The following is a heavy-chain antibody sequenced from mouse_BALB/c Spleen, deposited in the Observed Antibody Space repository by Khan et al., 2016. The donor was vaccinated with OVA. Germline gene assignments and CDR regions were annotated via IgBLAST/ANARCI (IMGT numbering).Heavy chain of an antibody. V-gene: IGHV1S135*01. CDR3: TRLGNTGWFAY. J-gene: IGHJ3*01. CDR1: GYSFTSYY. Sequence: VQLQQSGPELMKPGASVKISCKASGYSFTSYYIHWVKQSHGQSLEWIGYIDPFNGGTNYNQKFNGKATLTVDKSSSTAYMHLSSLTSEDSAVYYCTRLGNTGWFAYWGQGTLVTVSA. CDR2: IDPFNGGT. D-gene: IGHD1-1*01.